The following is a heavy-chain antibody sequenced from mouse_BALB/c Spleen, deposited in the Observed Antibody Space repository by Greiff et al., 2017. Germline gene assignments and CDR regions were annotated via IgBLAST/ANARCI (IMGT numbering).Heavy chain of an antibody. V-gene: IGHV3-2*02. CDR1: GYSITSDYA. Sequence: VQLKESGPGLVKPSQSLSLTCTVTGYSITSDYAWNWIRQFPGNKLEWMGYISYSGSTSYNPSLKSRISITRDTSKNQFFLQLNSVTTEDTATYYCARRGSLPWFAYWGQGTLVTVSA. CDR2: ISYSGST. CDR3: ARRGSLPWFAY. D-gene: IGHD6-1*01. J-gene: IGHJ3*01.